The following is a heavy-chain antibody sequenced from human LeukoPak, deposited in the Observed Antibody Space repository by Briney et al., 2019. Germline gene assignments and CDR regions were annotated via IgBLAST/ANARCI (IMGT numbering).Heavy chain of an antibody. D-gene: IGHD3-22*01. J-gene: IGHJ4*02. CDR1: GFTFSGYY. Sequence: PGGSLRLSCAASGFTFSGYYMSWIRQAPGKGLEWVSYISSSGSTIYYADSVKGRFTISRDNAKNSLYLQMNSLRAEDTAVYYCARDHPPYYYDSSGYSSATDYWGQGTLVTVSS. CDR3: ARDHPPYYYDSSGYSSATDY. CDR2: ISSSGSTI. V-gene: IGHV3-11*01.